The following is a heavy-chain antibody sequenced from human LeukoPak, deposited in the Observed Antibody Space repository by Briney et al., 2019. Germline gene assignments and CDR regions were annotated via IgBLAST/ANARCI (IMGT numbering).Heavy chain of an antibody. J-gene: IGHJ3*02. CDR1: GFTFSNYA. CDR3: AKGDCGGDCYGSFDI. CDR2: ISGSGGGT. V-gene: IGHV3-23*01. Sequence: GGSLRLSCAASGFTFSNYAMNWVRQAPGKGLEWVSVISGSGGGTYYADSVKGRFTISRDNSKNTLFLQMNSLRAEDTALYCCAKGDCGGDCYGSFDIWGQGTVVTVSS. D-gene: IGHD2-21*02.